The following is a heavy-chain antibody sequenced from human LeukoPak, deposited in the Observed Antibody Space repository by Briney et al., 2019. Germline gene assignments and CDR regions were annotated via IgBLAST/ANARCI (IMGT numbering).Heavy chain of an antibody. Sequence: GGSLRLSCAASGFTFSSYEMNWVRQAPEKGLEWVSYISSSAGTTYYADSVKGRFTISRDNAKNSLYLQMNSLRAEDTAVYYCARQQLQLWYDWGQGTLVTVSS. CDR2: ISSSAGTT. CDR1: GFTFSSYE. D-gene: IGHD5-18*01. J-gene: IGHJ4*02. CDR3: ARQQLQLWYD. V-gene: IGHV3-48*03.